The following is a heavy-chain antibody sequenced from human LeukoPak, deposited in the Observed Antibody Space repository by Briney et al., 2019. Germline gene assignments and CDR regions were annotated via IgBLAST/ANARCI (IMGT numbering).Heavy chain of an antibody. D-gene: IGHD3-3*01. CDR3: ASLNYDFWSGYSGYFDY. Sequence: GGSLRLSCAASGFTVSSNYMSWVRQAPGKGLEWVSVIYSGGSTYYADSVKGRFTISRDNSKNTLYLQMNSLRAEDTAVYYCASLNYDFWSGYSGYFDYWGQGTLVTVSS. CDR2: IYSGGST. CDR1: GFTVSSNY. J-gene: IGHJ4*02. V-gene: IGHV3-66*01.